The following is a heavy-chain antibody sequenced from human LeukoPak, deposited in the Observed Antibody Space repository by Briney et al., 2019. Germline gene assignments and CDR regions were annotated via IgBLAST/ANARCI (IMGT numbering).Heavy chain of an antibody. V-gene: IGHV4-4*07. CDR2: IYTTGST. D-gene: IGHD2-2*01. J-gene: IGHJ4*02. CDR1: GGSISSYY. Sequence: SETLSLTCTVSGGSISSYYWSWIRQPAGKGLEWIGRIYTTGSTNYSPSLESRVTISLDTSKNQFSLKLRSVTAADTAVYYCARGLPYASPQAGNWGQGTLVTVSS. CDR3: ARGLPYASPQAGN.